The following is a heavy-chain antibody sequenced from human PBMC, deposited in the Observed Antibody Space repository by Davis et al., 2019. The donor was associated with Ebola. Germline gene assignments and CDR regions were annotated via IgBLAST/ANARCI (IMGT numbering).Heavy chain of an antibody. CDR1: GGSISSGGYY. CDR3: ARQEAGDYFDY. CDR2: IYYSGST. V-gene: IGHV4-61*08. D-gene: IGHD4-17*01. Sequence: PSETLSLTCTVSGGSISSGGYYWSWIRQHPGKGLEWIGYIYYSGSTNYNPSLKSRVTISVDTSKNQFSLKLSSVTAADTAVYYCARQEAGDYFDYWGQGTLVTVSS. J-gene: IGHJ4*02.